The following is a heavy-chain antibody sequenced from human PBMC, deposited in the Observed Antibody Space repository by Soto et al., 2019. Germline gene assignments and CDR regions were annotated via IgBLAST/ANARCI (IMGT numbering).Heavy chain of an antibody. CDR3: ARSIAARLNWFDP. CDR2: ISYDGSNK. D-gene: IGHD6-6*01. J-gene: IGHJ5*02. CDR1: GFTFSSYG. Sequence: GGSLRLSCAASGFTFSSYGMHWVRQAPGKGLEWVAVISYDGSNKYYADSVKGRFTISRGNAKNSLYLQMNSLRAEDTAVYYCARSIAARLNWFDPWGQGTLVTVSS. V-gene: IGHV3-30*03.